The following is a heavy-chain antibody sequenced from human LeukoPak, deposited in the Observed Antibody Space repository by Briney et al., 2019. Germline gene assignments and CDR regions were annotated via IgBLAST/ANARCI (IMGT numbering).Heavy chain of an antibody. D-gene: IGHD3-10*01. J-gene: IGHJ6*02. CDR1: GGSISSYY. V-gene: IGHV4-59*01. CDR3: ARSYGSGSYSGYYYGMDV. Sequence: SETLSLTCTVSGGSISSYYWGWIRQPPGKGLEWIGYIYYSGSTNYNPSLKSRVTISVDTSKNQFSLKLSSVTAADTAVYYCARSYGSGSYSGYYYGMDVWGQGTTVTVSS. CDR2: IYYSGST.